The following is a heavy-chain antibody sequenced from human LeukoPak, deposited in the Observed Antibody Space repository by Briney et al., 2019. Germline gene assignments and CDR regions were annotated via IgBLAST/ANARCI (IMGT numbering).Heavy chain of an antibody. Sequence: SETLSLTCGVSGGSFSGYLWSWLRQPPGKGLEWIGYIYYSGSTNYNPSLKSRVTISEDTSKNQFSLKLSSVTAADTAVYYCARTQRSSRFFDYWGQGTLVTVSS. CDR3: ARTQRSSRFFDY. J-gene: IGHJ4*02. D-gene: IGHD6-6*01. CDR2: IYYSGST. CDR1: GGSFSGYL. V-gene: IGHV4-59*08.